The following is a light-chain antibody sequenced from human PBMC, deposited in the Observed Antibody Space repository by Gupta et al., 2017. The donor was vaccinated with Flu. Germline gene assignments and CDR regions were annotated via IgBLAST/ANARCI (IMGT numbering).Light chain of an antibody. Sequence: QSALTQPRSVSVSPGQSVTISCTGSNSDVGGYNYVSWYQHYPGKAPKLLIYDVTARPSGVPDRFSGSKSDNTASLTISGVQAEDEADYYCSSYAGSSTWVFGGGTKLTVL. CDR2: DVT. V-gene: IGLV2-11*01. CDR3: SSYAGSSTWV. J-gene: IGLJ3*02. CDR1: NSDVGGYNY.